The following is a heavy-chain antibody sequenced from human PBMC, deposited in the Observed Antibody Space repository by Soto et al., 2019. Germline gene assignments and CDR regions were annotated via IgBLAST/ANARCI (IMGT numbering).Heavy chain of an antibody. J-gene: IGHJ4*02. V-gene: IGHV3-48*02. CDR3: ATPPIVYYDSSGHHEYAK. Sequence: PGGSLRLSCAASGFTFSTYSMNWVRQAPGKGLEWVSYITSSSSTIYYADSVKGRFTISRDNAKNSLFLQMNSLRDEDTAVYYCATPPIVYYDSSGHHEYAKWGQGSLDTVSA. CDR1: GFTFSTYS. D-gene: IGHD3-22*01. CDR2: ITSSSSTI.